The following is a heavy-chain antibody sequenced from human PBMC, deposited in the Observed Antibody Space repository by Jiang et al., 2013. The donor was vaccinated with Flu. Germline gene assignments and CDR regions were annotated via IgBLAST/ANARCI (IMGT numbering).Heavy chain of an antibody. CDR1: YTFTSYA. D-gene: IGHD4-23*01. CDR3: ARSDGGNFQY. V-gene: IGHV1-3*01. Sequence: YTFTSYAMRLGAPGPRTKGLEWMGWINAGNGNTKYSQKFQGRVTITRDTSASTAYMELSSLRSEDMAVYYCARSDGGNFQYWGQGTLVTVSS. J-gene: IGHJ4*02. CDR2: INAGNGNT.